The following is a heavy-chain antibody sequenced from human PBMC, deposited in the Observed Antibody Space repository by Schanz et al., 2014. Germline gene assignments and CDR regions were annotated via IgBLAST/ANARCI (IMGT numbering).Heavy chain of an antibody. CDR1: GYTFVSYS. CDR2: FIPILDVG. D-gene: IGHD2-2*01. V-gene: IGHV1-69*09. CDR3: ARAPTAYCSDTSCLGTPFDY. Sequence: QVQLVQSGAEVKKPGASVKVSCKASGYTFVSYSMHWVRQARGQGLEWVGRFIPILDVGNYAQQFQGRVTFTADKSTSTAYMELSSLRSEDTAVYYCARAPTAYCSDTSCLGTPFDYWGQGTLVTVSS. J-gene: IGHJ4*02.